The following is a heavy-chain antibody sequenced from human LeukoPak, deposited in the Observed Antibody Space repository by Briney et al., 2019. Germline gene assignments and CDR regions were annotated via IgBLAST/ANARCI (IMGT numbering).Heavy chain of an antibody. CDR3: ARDRLYYDILTGYLPPYFDY. CDR2: INPSGGST. V-gene: IGHV1-46*01. J-gene: IGHJ4*02. CDR1: GGTFTSYY. Sequence: ASVKVSCKASGGTFTSYYMHWVRQAPGQGLEWMGIINPSGGSTSYAQKFQGRVTMTRDMSTSTVYMELSSLRSEDTAVYYCARDRLYYDILTGYLPPYFDYWGQGTLVTVSS. D-gene: IGHD3-9*01.